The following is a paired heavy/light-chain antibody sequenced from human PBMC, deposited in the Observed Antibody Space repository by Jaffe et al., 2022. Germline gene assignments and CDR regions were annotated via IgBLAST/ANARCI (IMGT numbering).Heavy chain of an antibody. V-gene: IGHV4-39*01. Sequence: QLQLQESGPGLVKPSETLSLTCTVSGGSMSSRSYYWGWIRQPPGKGLEWIGSIYYSGVTYYNPSLKSRVTISVDTSKNQFSLKLSSVTAADTAVYSCARLLYSSGSFDYWGLGTLVTVSS. D-gene: IGHD6-19*01. CDR2: IYYSGVT. CDR1: GGSMSSRSYY. CDR3: ARLLYSSGSFDY. J-gene: IGHJ4*02.
Light chain of an antibody. CDR2: EVS. CDR1: SSDVGSYNL. V-gene: IGLV2-23*02. J-gene: IGLJ1*01. Sequence: QSALTQPASVSGSPGQSITISCTGTSSDVGSYNLVSWYQQHPGKAPKLMIYEVSKWPSGVSNRFSGSKSGNTASLTISGLQAEDEADYYCCSYAGNRIYVFGTGTKVTVL. CDR3: CSYAGNRIYV.